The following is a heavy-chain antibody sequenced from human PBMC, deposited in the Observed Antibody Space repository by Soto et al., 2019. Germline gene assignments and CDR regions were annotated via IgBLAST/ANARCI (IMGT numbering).Heavy chain of an antibody. CDR3: ASLRGYSYGFGDY. CDR2: IYYSGSA. J-gene: IGHJ4*02. D-gene: IGHD5-18*01. Sequence: LSLTCTVSGGSISSRSYYWGWIRQPPGKGLEWIGSIYYSGSAYQNPSLKSRVTISVDTSKNQFSLKLTSVTAADTAVYYCASLRGYSYGFGDYWGQGTLVTVSS. V-gene: IGHV4-39*01. CDR1: GGSISSRSYY.